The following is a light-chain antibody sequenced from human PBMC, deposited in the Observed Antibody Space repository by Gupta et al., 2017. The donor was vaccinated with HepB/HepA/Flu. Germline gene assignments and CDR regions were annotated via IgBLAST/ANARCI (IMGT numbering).Light chain of an antibody. Sequence: ELLITQSPATLSGSPGERATLSRRASQSVSSNLAWYQQKPGQAPKLLIYGASTRATGIPARFSDSGSGTEFTLTISSLQSEDFAVYYCQQYNNWPPLTFGGGTKVEIK. V-gene: IGKV3-15*01. J-gene: IGKJ4*01. CDR3: QQYNNWPPLT. CDR2: GAS. CDR1: QSVSSN.